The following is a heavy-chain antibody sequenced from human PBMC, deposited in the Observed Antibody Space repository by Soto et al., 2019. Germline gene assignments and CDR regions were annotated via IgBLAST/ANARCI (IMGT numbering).Heavy chain of an antibody. J-gene: IGHJ6*03. V-gene: IGHV3-23*01. CDR1: GFTFSSYA. CDR3: AKPPAAGIYYYMDV. D-gene: IGHD6-13*01. CDR2: ISGSGGST. Sequence: GGSLRLSCAASGFTFSSYAMSWVRQAPGKGLEWVSAISGSGGSTYYADSVKGRFTISRDNSKNTLYLQMNSLRAEDKAVYYCAKPPAAGIYYYMDVWGKGTTVTVSS.